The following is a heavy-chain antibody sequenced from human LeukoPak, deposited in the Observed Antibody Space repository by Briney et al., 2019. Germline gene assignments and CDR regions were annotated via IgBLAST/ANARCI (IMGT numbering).Heavy chain of an antibody. V-gene: IGHV3-30*03. Sequence: GGSLRLSCAASGFTFSHYGVHWVRQAPGKGLEWVAVISYDGSNKYYADSVKGRFTISRDNSKNSLYLQMNSLRAEDTAVYYCAMFTIFGVVSYFDYWGQGTLVTVSS. CDR1: GFTFSHYG. J-gene: IGHJ4*02. CDR2: ISYDGSNK. D-gene: IGHD3-3*01. CDR3: AMFTIFGVVSYFDY.